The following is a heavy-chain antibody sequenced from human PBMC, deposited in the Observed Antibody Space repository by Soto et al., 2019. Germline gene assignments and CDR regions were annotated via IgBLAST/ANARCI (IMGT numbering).Heavy chain of an antibody. J-gene: IGHJ6*02. D-gene: IGHD5-18*01. CDR3: ACIWSGGYSYGFYYYGMDV. CDR2: IHYSGST. V-gene: IGHV4-39*01. CDR1: GGSISSNIYY. Sequence: SETLSLTCTVSGGSISSNIYYWGWIRQPPGKGLEWIGNIHYSGSTYCDSSLKSRVTISVDTSKNQFSLKLSSVTAADTAVYYCACIWSGGYSYGFYYYGMDVWGQGTTVTVS.